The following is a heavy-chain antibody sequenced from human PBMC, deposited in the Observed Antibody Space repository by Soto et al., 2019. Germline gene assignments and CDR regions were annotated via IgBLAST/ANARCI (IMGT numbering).Heavy chain of an antibody. CDR1: GYTFTGYY. Sequence: ASVKVSCKASGYTFTGYYMHWVRQAPGQGLEWMGWINPNSGGTNYAQKFQGRVTMTRDTSISTAYMELSRLRSDDTAVYYCARSVGSPSVIIAAAGTGYWGQGTLVTVSS. D-gene: IGHD6-13*01. J-gene: IGHJ4*02. V-gene: IGHV1-2*02. CDR2: INPNSGGT. CDR3: ARSVGSPSVIIAAAGTGY.